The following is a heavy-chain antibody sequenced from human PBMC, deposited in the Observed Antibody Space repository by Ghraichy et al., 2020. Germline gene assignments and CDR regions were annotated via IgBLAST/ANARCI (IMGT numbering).Heavy chain of an antibody. D-gene: IGHD3-3*01. CDR3: ARPNILYYDFWSGYYTPYYYYGMDV. CDR2: MNPNSGNT. CDR1: GYTFTSYD. J-gene: IGHJ6*02. V-gene: IGHV1-8*01. Sequence: ASVKVSCKASGYTFTSYDINWVRQATGQGLEWMGWMNPNSGNTGYAQKFQGRVTMTRNTSISTAYMELSSLRSEDTAVYYCARPNILYYDFWSGYYTPYYYYGMDVWGQGTTVTVSS.